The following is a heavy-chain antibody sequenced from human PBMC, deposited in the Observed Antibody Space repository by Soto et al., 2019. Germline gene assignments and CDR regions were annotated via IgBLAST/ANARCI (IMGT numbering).Heavy chain of an antibody. CDR1: GGSISSYY. CDR3: ARADKYYYDSSGYHYYYYGMDV. Sequence: SETLSLTCTVSGGSISSYYWSWIRQPPGKGLEWSGYIYYSGSTNYSPSLKSRVTISVDTSKNQFSLKLSSVTAADTAVYYCARADKYYYDSSGYHYYYYGMDVWGQGTTVTVSS. CDR2: IYYSGST. D-gene: IGHD3-22*01. V-gene: IGHV4-59*01. J-gene: IGHJ6*02.